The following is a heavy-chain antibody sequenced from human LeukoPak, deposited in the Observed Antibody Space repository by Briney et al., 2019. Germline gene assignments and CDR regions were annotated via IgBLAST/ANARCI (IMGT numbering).Heavy chain of an antibody. J-gene: IGHJ4*02. CDR3: AKDLTVSGVVPFDY. CDR1: GFTFSSYA. CDR2: ISGRGGST. Sequence: GKSLRLSCAASGFTFSSYAMSWVRQAPGKGLEWVSAISGRGGSTYYADSVKGRFTISRDNSKNTLYLQMNSLRAEDTAVYYCAKDLTVSGVVPFDYWGQGTLVTVSS. V-gene: IGHV3-23*01. D-gene: IGHD3-3*01.